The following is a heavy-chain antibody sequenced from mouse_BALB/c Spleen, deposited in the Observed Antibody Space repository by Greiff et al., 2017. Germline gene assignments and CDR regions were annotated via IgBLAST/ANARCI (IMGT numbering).Heavy chain of an antibody. CDR1: GYSITSDYA. CDR2: ISYSGST. CDR3: ASYGSPWFAY. V-gene: IGHV3-2*02. Sequence: EVKLQESGPGLVKPSQSLSLTCTVTGYSITSDYAWNWIRQFPGNKLEWMGYISYSGSTSYNPSLKSRISITRDTSKNQFFLQLNSVTTEDTATYYCASYGSPWFAYWGQGTLVTVSA. J-gene: IGHJ3*01. D-gene: IGHD1-1*01.